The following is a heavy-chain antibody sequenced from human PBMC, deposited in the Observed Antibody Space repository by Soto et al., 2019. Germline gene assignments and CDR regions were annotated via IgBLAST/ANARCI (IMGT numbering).Heavy chain of an antibody. Sequence: SVKVSCKASGGTFRNYPINWVRQAPGQGLEWMGSIFPLTDIPDYAQNFQARLTITADKSTSTAYMELSSLTSDDTAMYFCARGPLVVLNYFESWGQGTLVTVSS. CDR1: GGTFRNYP. CDR2: IFPLTDIP. CDR3: ARGPLVVLNYFES. V-gene: IGHV1-69*04. J-gene: IGHJ4*02.